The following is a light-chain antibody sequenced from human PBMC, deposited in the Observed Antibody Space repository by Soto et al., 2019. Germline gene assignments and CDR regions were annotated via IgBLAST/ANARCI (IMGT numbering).Light chain of an antibody. CDR2: EVS. CDR1: SSDIRAYNF. V-gene: IGLV2-14*01. CDR3: SSFTSTTILV. Sequence: QSALTQPASVSGSPGQSITISCTGSSSDIRAYNFVSWYQQSPGKAPKLIIYEVSNRPSGISNRFSGSKSGNTASLTISGLQAEDEADYHCSSFTSTTILVFGGGTKLTVL. J-gene: IGLJ2*01.